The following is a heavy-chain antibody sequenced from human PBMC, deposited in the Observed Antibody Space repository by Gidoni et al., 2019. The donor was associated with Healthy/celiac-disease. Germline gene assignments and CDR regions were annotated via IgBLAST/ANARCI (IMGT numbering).Heavy chain of an antibody. J-gene: IGHJ4*02. D-gene: IGHD6-13*01. Sequence: QVQLVQSGAEVKQPGASVKVSCKASGYTFPSYSMPWVRQAPGQGLEWMGLINPSGCSTSYAQKFQGRVTMTRDTSTSTVYMELSSLRSEDTAVYYCARALYSSSWYAAWSRADFDYWGQGTLVTVSS. CDR1: GYTFPSYS. CDR3: ARALYSSSWYAAWSRADFDY. CDR2: INPSGCST. V-gene: IGHV1-46*01.